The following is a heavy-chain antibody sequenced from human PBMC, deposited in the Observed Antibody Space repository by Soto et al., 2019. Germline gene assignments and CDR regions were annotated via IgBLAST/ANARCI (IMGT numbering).Heavy chain of an antibody. Sequence: QVPLVQSGAEVKKPGSSVKVSCKASGGTFSSYAISWVRQAPGQGLEWMGGIIPIFGTANYAQKFQGRVTITADESTSTAYMELSSLRSEDTAVYYCARENHEAVPWSSYYYYGMDVWGQGTTVTVSS. CDR1: GGTFSSYA. CDR3: ARENHEAVPWSSYYYYGMDV. J-gene: IGHJ6*02. V-gene: IGHV1-69*01. D-gene: IGHD3-10*01. CDR2: IIPIFGTA.